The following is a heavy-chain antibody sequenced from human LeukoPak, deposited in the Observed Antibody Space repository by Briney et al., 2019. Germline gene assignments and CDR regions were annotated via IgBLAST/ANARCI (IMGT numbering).Heavy chain of an antibody. D-gene: IGHD3-22*01. V-gene: IGHV3-33*01. Sequence: GRSLRLSCAASGFTFSSYGMHWVRQAPGKGLERVAVIWYDGSNKYYADSVKGRFTISRDNSKNTLYLQMNSLRAEDTAVYYCARDRSPLLGDSSGPYYYYGMDVWGQGTTVTVSS. J-gene: IGHJ6*02. CDR1: GFTFSSYG. CDR3: ARDRSPLLGDSSGPYYYYGMDV. CDR2: IWYDGSNK.